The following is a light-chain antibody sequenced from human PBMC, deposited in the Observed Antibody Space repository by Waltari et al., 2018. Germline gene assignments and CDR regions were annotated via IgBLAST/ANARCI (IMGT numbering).Light chain of an antibody. CDR2: DAS. V-gene: IGKV1-12*01. CDR1: QGIASR. J-gene: IGKJ1*01. Sequence: DIQMTQSPSSVSASVGDRVTLTCRASQGIASRLAWYQQKPGKAPKHLIYDASSLHSGVPSRFSGSGSGTDFTLTIRSLQPEDFATYYCQQVNSFPRTFGQGTKVEVK. CDR3: QQVNSFPRT.